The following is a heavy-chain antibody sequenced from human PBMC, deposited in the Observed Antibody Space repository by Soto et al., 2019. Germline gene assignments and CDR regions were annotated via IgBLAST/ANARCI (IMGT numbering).Heavy chain of an antibody. V-gene: IGHV1-69*13. CDR1: GGTFSSYA. CDR3: ARDMTYYYDSSGYSSYFDY. J-gene: IGHJ4*02. D-gene: IGHD3-22*01. Sequence: SVKVSCKAPGGTFSSYAISWVRQAPGQGLEWMGGIIPIFGTANYAQKFQGRVTITADESTSTAYMELSSLRSEDTAVYYCARDMTYYYDSSGYSSYFDYWGQGTLVTVSS. CDR2: IIPIFGTA.